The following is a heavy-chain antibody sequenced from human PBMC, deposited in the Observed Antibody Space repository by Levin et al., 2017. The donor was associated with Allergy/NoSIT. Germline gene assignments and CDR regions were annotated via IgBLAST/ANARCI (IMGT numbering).Heavy chain of an antibody. J-gene: IGHJ6*04. V-gene: IGHV3-21*01. Sequence: NAGGSLRLSCAASGFTFSSYSMTWFRQAPGRGLEWVSSMPISTAHGYIHYADSLKGRFTVSRDNTRNLLFLQMNSLRVEDTAVYYCARETGVTTMFGEVDVWGKGTAVTVSS. D-gene: IGHD3-3*01. CDR1: GFTFSSYS. CDR2: MPISTAHGYI. CDR3: ARETGVTTMFGEVDV.